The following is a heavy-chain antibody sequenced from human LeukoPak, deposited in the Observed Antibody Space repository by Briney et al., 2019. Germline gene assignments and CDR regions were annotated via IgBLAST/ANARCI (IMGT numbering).Heavy chain of an antibody. V-gene: IGHV1-69*13. CDR1: GGTFSSYA. CDR3: ARRWELLGNWFDP. D-gene: IGHD1-26*01. CDR2: IIPIFGTA. J-gene: IGHJ5*02. Sequence: SVKVSCKASGGTFSSYAISWVRQAPGQGLEWMGGIIPIFGTANYAQEFQGRVTITADESTSTAYMELSSLRSEDTAVYYCARRWELLGNWFDPWGQGTLVTVSS.